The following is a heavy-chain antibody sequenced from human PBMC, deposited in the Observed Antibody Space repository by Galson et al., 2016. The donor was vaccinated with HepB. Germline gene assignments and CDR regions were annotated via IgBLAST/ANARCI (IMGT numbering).Heavy chain of an antibody. CDR2: ISYDGTNK. J-gene: IGHJ4*02. CDR1: GFTFSSYS. Sequence: SLRLSCAASGFTFSSYSMHWVRQAPGKGLEWVAIISYDGTNKYYADSVKGRFTIARDNSKNTLSLQMNSLRTEDTAVYYCARDRGYNAFDYRPAYLGQGTLVTVS. V-gene: IGHV3-30-3*01. D-gene: IGHD5-12*01. CDR3: ARDRGYNAFDYRPAY.